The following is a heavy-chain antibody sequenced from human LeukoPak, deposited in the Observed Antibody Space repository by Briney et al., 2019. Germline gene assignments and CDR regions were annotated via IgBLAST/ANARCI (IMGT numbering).Heavy chain of an antibody. CDR3: AREGSGLSFDY. CDR2: IYSGGST. V-gene: IGHV3-53*01. CDR1: EFTVTDNY. Sequence: GGSLRLSCAASEFTVTDNYMSWVRQAPGKGLECVSVIYSGGSTYYADSVKGRFTISRDNSRNTVYLQMNSLRAEDTAVYYCAREGSGLSFDYWGQGTLVTVSS. J-gene: IGHJ4*02. D-gene: IGHD6-19*01.